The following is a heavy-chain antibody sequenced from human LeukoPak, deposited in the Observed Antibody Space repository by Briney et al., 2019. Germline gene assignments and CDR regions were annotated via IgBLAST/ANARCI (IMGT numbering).Heavy chain of an antibody. CDR2: IYYSGST. CDR3: ARGKHLDY. CDR1: GGSISSYY. Sequence: KPSETLSLTCTVSGGSISSYYWSWIRQPPGKGLEWIGYIYYSGSTNYNPSLKSRVTISVDTSKNQFSLKLSSVTAADTAVYYCARGKHLDYWGQGTLVTVSS. D-gene: IGHD2-21*01. J-gene: IGHJ4*02. V-gene: IGHV4-59*12.